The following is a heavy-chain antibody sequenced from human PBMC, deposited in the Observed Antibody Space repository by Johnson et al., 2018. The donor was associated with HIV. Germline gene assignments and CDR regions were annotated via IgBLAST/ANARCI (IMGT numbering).Heavy chain of an antibody. J-gene: IGHJ3*02. CDR1: GFTFSNYG. D-gene: IGHD2-2*01. CDR3: ARDGSTSCSDCFDAFDI. CDR2: IWFDGSNK. Sequence: VQLVESGGGVVQPGRSLRLSCAASGFTFSNYGMHWVRQAPGKGLEWVAVIWFDGSNKYYADSVKGRFTISRDNSKNTLYLQMNSLRPEDTAVYYCARDGSTSCSDCFDAFDIWGQGTMVAVSS. V-gene: IGHV3-33*01.